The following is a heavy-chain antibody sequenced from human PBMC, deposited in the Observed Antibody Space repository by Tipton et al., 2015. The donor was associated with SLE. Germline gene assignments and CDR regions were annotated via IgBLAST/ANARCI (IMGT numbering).Heavy chain of an antibody. Sequence: TLSLTCTVSAGSITSSSYYWAWIRQPPGKGLEWIGTIYHSGSTYYNPSLKSRVTISVDTSKNQFSLKVTSVTAADTAVYYCARRSITPYFDYWGRGTLVTVSS. J-gene: IGHJ4*02. V-gene: IGHV4-39*07. CDR2: IYHSGST. D-gene: IGHD2/OR15-2a*01. CDR3: ARRSITPYFDY. CDR1: AGSITSSSYY.